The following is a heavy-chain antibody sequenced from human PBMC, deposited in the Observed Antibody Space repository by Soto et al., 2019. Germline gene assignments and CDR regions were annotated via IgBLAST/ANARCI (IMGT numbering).Heavy chain of an antibody. D-gene: IGHD1-1*01. CDR3: AKDSYHDDPFYYMDV. CDR2: ISWNSGSI. CDR1: GFTFDDYA. J-gene: IGHJ6*03. Sequence: GGSLRLSCAASGFTFDDYAMHWVRQAPGKGLEWVSGISWNSGSIGYADSVKGRFTISRDNAKNSLYLQMNSLRAEDTALYYCAKDSYHDDPFYYMDVWGKGTTVTVSS. V-gene: IGHV3-9*01.